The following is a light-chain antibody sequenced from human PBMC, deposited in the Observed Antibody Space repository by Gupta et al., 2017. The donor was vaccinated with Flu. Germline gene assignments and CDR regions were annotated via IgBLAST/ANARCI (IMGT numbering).Light chain of an antibody. CDR1: NLENIY. V-gene: IGLV3-1*01. Sequence: SYDLTQPPSVSVSPGQTARITCSADNLENIYVCWYQQRPGQSPALVIYDDKKRPAGIPERFSGPNSGNTATLTISGTQEMDEADYYCQAWDSSTRVFGTGTKVTVL. CDR3: QAWDSSTRV. CDR2: DDK. J-gene: IGLJ1*01.